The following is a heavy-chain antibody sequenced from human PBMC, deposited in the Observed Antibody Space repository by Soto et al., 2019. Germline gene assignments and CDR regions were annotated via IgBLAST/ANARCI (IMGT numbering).Heavy chain of an antibody. CDR3: ARGTPFKATVTLGY. CDR1: GYTFTSYA. J-gene: IGHJ4*02. D-gene: IGHD4-4*01. Sequence: GASVKVSCKASGYTFTSYAMNWVRQAPGQGLEWMGWINTNTGNPTYAQGFTGRFVFSLDTSVSTAYLQICSLKAEDTAVYYCARGTPFKATVTLGYWGQGTLVTAPQ. V-gene: IGHV7-4-1*01. CDR2: INTNTGNP.